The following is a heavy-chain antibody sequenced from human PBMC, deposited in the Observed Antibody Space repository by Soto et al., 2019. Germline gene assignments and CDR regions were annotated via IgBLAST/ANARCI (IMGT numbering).Heavy chain of an antibody. CDR3: ARGGYDSPRGYFDY. CDR1: GGSFSGYY. CDR2: INHSGTT. D-gene: IGHD3-22*01. V-gene: IGHV4-34*01. J-gene: IGHJ4*02. Sequence: QVQLQQWGAGLLKPSETLSLTCAVYGGSFSGYYWSWIRQPPGKGLEWIGEINHSGTTNYNPSLKSRVTISVDTSKNQFSLKLSSVTAADTAVYYCARGGYDSPRGYFDYWGQGTLVTVSS.